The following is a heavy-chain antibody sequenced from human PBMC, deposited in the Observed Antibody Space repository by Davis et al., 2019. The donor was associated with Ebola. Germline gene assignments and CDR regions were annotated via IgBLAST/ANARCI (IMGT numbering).Heavy chain of an antibody. CDR1: GGTFSSYA. CDR3: ARGAGFLCDY. J-gene: IGHJ4*02. Sequence: SVKVSCKASGGTFSSYAISWVRQAPGQGLEWMGRIIPILGIANYAQKFQGRVTITADKSTSTAYMELNSLRDEDTAVYYCARGAGFLCDYWGQGTLVTVSS. V-gene: IGHV1-69*04. CDR2: IIPILGIA.